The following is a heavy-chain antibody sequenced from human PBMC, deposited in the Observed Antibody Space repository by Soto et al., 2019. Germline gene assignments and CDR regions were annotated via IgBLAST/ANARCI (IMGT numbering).Heavy chain of an antibody. J-gene: IGHJ4*02. CDR1: GFTFSSYW. V-gene: IGHV3-74*01. Sequence: EVQLVESGGGLVQPGGSLRLSCAASGFTFSSYWMHWVRQAPGKGLVWVSRINSDGSSTSYAASVKGRFTISRDNAKNTLYLQMNSLRAEDTAVYYCARDQNWGGTDFDYWGQGTLVTVSS. CDR2: INSDGSST. D-gene: IGHD7-27*01. CDR3: ARDQNWGGTDFDY.